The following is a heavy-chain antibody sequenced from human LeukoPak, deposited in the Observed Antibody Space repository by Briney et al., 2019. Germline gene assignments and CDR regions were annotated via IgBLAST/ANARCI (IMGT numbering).Heavy chain of an antibody. Sequence: GGSLRLSCVASGFTFTSYAMSWVRQVPGKGLEWVSAISASGGLTYYADSVKGRFTISRDSSKNTLYLQMNSLRAADTAVYYCAKDWPPDSWGQGTLVTVSP. CDR1: GFTFTSYA. CDR3: AKDWPPDS. V-gene: IGHV3-23*01. J-gene: IGHJ5*01. CDR2: ISASGGLT.